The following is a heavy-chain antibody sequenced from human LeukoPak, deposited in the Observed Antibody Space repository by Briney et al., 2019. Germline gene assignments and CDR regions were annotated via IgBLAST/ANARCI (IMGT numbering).Heavy chain of an antibody. V-gene: IGHV3-64*01. CDR3: ARGSPIRLSGSYSGYDY. J-gene: IGHJ4*02. CDR1: GFTFSSYA. D-gene: IGHD1-26*01. CDR2: ISSNGGST. Sequence: GGSLRLSCAASGFTFSSYAMHWVRQAPGKGLEYVSAISSNGGSTYYANSVKGRFTISRDNSKNTLYLQMGSLRAEDMAVYYCARGSPIRLSGSYSGYDYWGQGTLVTVSS.